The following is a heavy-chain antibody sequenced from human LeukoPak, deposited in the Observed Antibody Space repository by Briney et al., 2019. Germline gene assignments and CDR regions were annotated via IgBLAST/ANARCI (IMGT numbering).Heavy chain of an antibody. V-gene: IGHV1-18*01. J-gene: IGHJ4*02. CDR3: ARVEAHITMIVVAWRY. D-gene: IGHD3-22*01. CDR2: ISAYNGNT. CDR1: GYTFTSYG. Sequence: ASVKVSCKASGYTFTSYGISWVRQAPGQGLEWMGWISAYNGNTNYAQKLQGRVTMTTDTSTSTAYMELRSLRSDDTAVYYCARVEAHITMIVVAWRYWGQGTLVTVSS.